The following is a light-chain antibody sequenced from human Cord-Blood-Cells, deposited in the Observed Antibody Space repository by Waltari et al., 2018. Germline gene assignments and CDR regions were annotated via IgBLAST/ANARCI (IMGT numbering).Light chain of an antibody. J-gene: IGLJ1*01. CDR3: CSYAGSSTSLYV. Sequence: QSALTQPASVSGSPGQSITISCTGTSSDVGSYNLVSWYHQHPGKAPKLMIYEGSKRPSGVSNRFSGSKSGNTASLTISGLQAEDEADYYCCSYAGSSTSLYVFGTGTKVTVL. CDR1: SSDVGSYNL. V-gene: IGLV2-23*01. CDR2: EGS.